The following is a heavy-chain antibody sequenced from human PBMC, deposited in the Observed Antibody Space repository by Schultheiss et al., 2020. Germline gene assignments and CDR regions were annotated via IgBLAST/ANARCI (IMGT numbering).Heavy chain of an antibody. Sequence: GGSMRLSCAASGFTVSSNYMSWVRQAPGKGLEWVSVIYSGGSTYYADSVKGRFTISRDNSKNTLYLQMNSLRAEDTAVYYCAKDLDYGSGSYYNLTYYYGMDVWGRGTTVTVAS. D-gene: IGHD3-10*01. CDR1: GFTVSSNY. CDR2: IYSGGST. V-gene: IGHV3-53*01. J-gene: IGHJ6*02. CDR3: AKDLDYGSGSYYNLTYYYGMDV.